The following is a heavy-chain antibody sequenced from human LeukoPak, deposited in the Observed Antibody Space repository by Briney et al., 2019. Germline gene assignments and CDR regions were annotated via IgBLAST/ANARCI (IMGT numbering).Heavy chain of an antibody. CDR2: INPSGGST. D-gene: IGHD6-13*01. CDR1: GYTFTSYY. J-gene: IGHJ5*02. Sequence: ASVKVSCKASGYTFTSYYIHWVRQAPGQGLEWMGIINPSGGSTSYAQKFQGRVTMTRDTSTSTVYMELSSLRSEDTAVYYCARDGEAAAGRGGWFDPWGQGTLVTVSS. V-gene: IGHV1-46*01. CDR3: ARDGEAAAGRGGWFDP.